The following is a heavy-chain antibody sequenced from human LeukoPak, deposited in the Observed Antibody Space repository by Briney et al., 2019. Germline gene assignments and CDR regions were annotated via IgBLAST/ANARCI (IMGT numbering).Heavy chain of an antibody. J-gene: IGHJ6*03. CDR3: ARSGYSYGLYYYYYMDV. Sequence: SETLSLTCTVSGDSINSYYWSWIRQPAGRGLEWIGRVYLTRSTDYNPSLKSRVTMSVDTSKNQFSLKLSSVTAADTAVYYCARSGYSYGLYYYYYMDVWGKGTTVTISS. V-gene: IGHV4-4*07. CDR2: VYLTRST. CDR1: GDSINSYY. D-gene: IGHD5-18*01.